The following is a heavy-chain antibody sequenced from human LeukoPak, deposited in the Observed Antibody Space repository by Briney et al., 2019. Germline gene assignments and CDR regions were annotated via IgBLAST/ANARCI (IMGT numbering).Heavy chain of an antibody. Sequence: PSETLSLTGAVSGGSISSSIHYWAWIRQPPGKGLEWIGSMYYSGSTYYNPSIKSRVTLSLDRSENQFSLKLSSVTAADTAVYYCARERSGSYDEHFDYWGQGTLVTVSS. J-gene: IGHJ4*02. V-gene: IGHV4-39*07. D-gene: IGHD3-10*01. CDR3: ARERSGSYDEHFDY. CDR1: GGSISSSIHY. CDR2: MYYSGST.